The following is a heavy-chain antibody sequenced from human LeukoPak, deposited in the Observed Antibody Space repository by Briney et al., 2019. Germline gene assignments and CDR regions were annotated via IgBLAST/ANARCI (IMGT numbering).Heavy chain of an antibody. Sequence: SETLSLTCTVSGYSISSGYYWGWIRQPPGKGLEWIGSIYHSGSTYYNPSLKSRVTISVDTSKNQFSLKLSSVTAADTAVYYCARGPYDSSGIDAFDIWGQGTMVTVSS. J-gene: IGHJ3*02. D-gene: IGHD3-22*01. CDR2: IYHSGST. CDR3: ARGPYDSSGIDAFDI. CDR1: GYSISSGYY. V-gene: IGHV4-38-2*02.